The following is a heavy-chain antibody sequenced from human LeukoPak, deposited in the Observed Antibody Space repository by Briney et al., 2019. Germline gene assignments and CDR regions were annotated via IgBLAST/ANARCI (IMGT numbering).Heavy chain of an antibody. Sequence: GASVKVSCKASGYTFTGYYLHWGRQAPGQGLEWMGWINPNSGGTNYAQKFQGRVTMTRDTSISTAYMELSRLRSDDTAVYYCARERTLTCCYYYWGQGTLVTVSS. D-gene: IGHD2-15*01. V-gene: IGHV1-2*02. CDR2: INPNSGGT. CDR3: ARERTLTCCYYY. CDR1: GYTFTGYY. J-gene: IGHJ4*02.